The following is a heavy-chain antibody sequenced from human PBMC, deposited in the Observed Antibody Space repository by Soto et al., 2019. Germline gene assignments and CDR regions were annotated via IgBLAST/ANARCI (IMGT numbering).Heavy chain of an antibody. CDR1: GFTFTSSP. CDR2: IVVGSGNT. Sequence: SVKVACKASGFTFTSSPVQWVRQARGQRLEWIGWIVVGSGNTNYAQKFQERVTITRDMSTSTAYMELSSLRSEDTAVYYCAADPNLAYCGGDCYPYYYYGMDVWGQGTTVTVSS. J-gene: IGHJ6*02. D-gene: IGHD2-21*02. CDR3: AADPNLAYCGGDCYPYYYYGMDV. V-gene: IGHV1-58*01.